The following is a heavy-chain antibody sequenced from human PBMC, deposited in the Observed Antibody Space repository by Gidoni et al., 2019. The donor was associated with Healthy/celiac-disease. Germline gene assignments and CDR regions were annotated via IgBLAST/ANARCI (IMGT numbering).Heavy chain of an antibody. CDR1: GFTFTSSA. CDR3: AADPPYGSGSYYNAGVLDP. D-gene: IGHD3-10*01. J-gene: IGHJ5*02. Sequence: QMQLVQSGPEVKTPGTSVKVSCKASGFTFTSSAVQWVRRARGQPLEWIGWIVVGSGNTNYAQKFQERVTITRDMSTSTAYMELSSLRSEDTAVYYCAADPPYGSGSYYNAGVLDPWGQGTLVTVSS. V-gene: IGHV1-58*01. CDR2: IVVGSGNT.